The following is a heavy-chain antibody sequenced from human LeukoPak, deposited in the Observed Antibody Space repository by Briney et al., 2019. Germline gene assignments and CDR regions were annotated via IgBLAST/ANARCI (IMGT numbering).Heavy chain of an antibody. CDR1: GFTFSSYG. Sequence: QTGGSLRLSCAASGFTFSSYGMHWVRQAPGKGLEWVSYISSSSSTIYYADSVKGRFTISRDNAKNSLYLQMNSLRAEDTAVYYCARDDRYYYGSGSSLYYYYYYYMDVWGKGTTVTVSS. V-gene: IGHV3-48*01. D-gene: IGHD3-10*01. CDR3: ARDDRYYYGSGSSLYYYYYYYMDV. CDR2: ISSSSSTI. J-gene: IGHJ6*03.